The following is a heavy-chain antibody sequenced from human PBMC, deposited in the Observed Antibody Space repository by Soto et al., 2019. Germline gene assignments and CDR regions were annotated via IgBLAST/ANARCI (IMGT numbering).Heavy chain of an antibody. CDR1: GGYITSGDYY. CDR2: IQNSGRP. D-gene: IGHD3-3*01. V-gene: IGHV4-30-4*01. J-gene: IGHJ4*02. Sequence: QVQLQESGPGLVKPSQTLSLTCSVSGGYITSGDYYWSWIHQPPGKGLEWIGYIQNSGRPYYSPSLKSRVTILVDTSKNESYLELIAVTAADTAVYYCARAESITIFGVVLAYFDDRGRGTLVTVSS. CDR3: ARAESITIFGVVLAYFDD.